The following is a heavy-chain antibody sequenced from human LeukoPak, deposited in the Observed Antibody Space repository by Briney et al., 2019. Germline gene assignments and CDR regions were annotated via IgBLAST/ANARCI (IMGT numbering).Heavy chain of an antibody. Sequence: GGSLRLSCAASGFTFSSYAMSWVRQAPGRGLEWVSAISGSGGSTYYADSVKGRFTISRDNSKNTLYLQMNSLRAEDTAVYYCARVAVPATYYYGSGDAFDIWGQGTMVTVSS. CDR2: ISGSGGST. V-gene: IGHV3-23*01. CDR1: GFTFSSYA. CDR3: ARVAVPATYYYGSGDAFDI. J-gene: IGHJ3*02. D-gene: IGHD3-10*01.